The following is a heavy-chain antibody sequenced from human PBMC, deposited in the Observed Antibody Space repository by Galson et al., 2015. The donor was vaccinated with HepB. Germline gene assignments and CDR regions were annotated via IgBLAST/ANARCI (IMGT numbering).Heavy chain of an antibody. D-gene: IGHD5-18*01. CDR3: VTDSNKSYRSEDYFDH. Sequence: SLRLSCAASGFTFSHYAMHWVRQAPGKGLEWVADMSYDGSNEKYAASVKGRFTISRDNSKNSLYLQMSSLRIEDTAVYYCVTDSNKSYRSEDYFDHWGQGALVTVSS. J-gene: IGHJ4*02. V-gene: IGHV3-30*14. CDR2: MSYDGSNE. CDR1: GFTFSHYA.